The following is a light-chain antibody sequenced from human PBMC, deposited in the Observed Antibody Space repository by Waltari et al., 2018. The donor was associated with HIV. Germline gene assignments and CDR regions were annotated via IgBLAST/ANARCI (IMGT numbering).Light chain of an antibody. CDR2: QDN. CDR1: KLGDKY. CDR3: QAGDSSTAWV. Sequence: SYELTQPPSVSVSPGQTASITCPGDKLGDKYACWYQQKPGQSPVLVNYQDNKRPAGIPGRFSGSNSGNTATLTIGGTQAMDEADYYCQAGDSSTAWVFGGGTKLTVL. V-gene: IGLV3-1*01. J-gene: IGLJ3*02.